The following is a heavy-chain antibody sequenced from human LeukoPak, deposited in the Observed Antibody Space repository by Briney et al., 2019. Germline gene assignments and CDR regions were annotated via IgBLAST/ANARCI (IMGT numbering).Heavy chain of an antibody. J-gene: IGHJ4*02. Sequence: GGSLRLSCAASGFTVSSNYMSWVRQAPGKGLEWVSVIYSGGSTYYADSVKGRFTISRDNSKNTLYLQMNSLRAEDTAVYYCARGHDREGIAVDDLFDYWGQGTLVTVSS. D-gene: IGHD6-19*01. V-gene: IGHV3-53*01. CDR1: GFTVSSNY. CDR3: ARGHDREGIAVDDLFDY. CDR2: IYSGGST.